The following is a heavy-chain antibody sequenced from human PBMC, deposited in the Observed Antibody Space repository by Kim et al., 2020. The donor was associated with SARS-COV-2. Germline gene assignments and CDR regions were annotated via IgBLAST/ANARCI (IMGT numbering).Heavy chain of an antibody. CDR1: GFTFSSYS. CDR3: ARDGPSDFDWLHYWYFDL. J-gene: IGHJ2*01. D-gene: IGHD3-9*01. Sequence: GGSLRLSCAASGFTFSSYSMNWVRQAPGKGLEWVSSISSSSSYIYYADSVKGRFTISRDNAKNSLYLQMNSLRAEDTAVYYCARDGPSDFDWLHYWYFDLWGRGTLVTVSS. V-gene: IGHV3-21*01. CDR2: ISSSSSYI.